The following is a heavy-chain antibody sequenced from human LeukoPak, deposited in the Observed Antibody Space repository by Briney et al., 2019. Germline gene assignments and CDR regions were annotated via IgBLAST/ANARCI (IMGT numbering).Heavy chain of an antibody. CDR3: ARSYNYRFDY. D-gene: IGHD3-22*01. CDR2: ITNDGSST. J-gene: IGHJ4*02. V-gene: IGHV3-74*01. CDR1: GLTFSSHW. Sequence: GGSLRLSCAASGLTFSSHWTHWVRQAPGKGLVWVSRITNDGSSTTYADFVKGRATISRDNAKNTLFLEMSGLRADDTAVYYCARSYNYRFDYWGQGTLVVVSS.